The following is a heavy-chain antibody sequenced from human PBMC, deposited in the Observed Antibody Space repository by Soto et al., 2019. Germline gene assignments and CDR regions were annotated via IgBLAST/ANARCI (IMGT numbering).Heavy chain of an antibody. Sequence: SDTLSLTWTVSGGSLSSYYWSWIRQLPGKGLEWIGYIYYSGSTNYNPSLKSRVTISVDTSKNQFSLKLSSVTAADTAAYYCARVGGGDRYYYDCGGYFGPYYYWGQGTLVTVSS. D-gene: IGHD3-22*01. V-gene: IGHV4-59*01. CDR3: ARVGGGDRYYYDCGGYFGPYYY. CDR2: IYYSGST. CDR1: GGSLSSYY. J-gene: IGHJ4*02.